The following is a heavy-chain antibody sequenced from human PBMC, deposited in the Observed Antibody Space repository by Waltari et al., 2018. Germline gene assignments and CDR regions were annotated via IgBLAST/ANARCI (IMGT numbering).Heavy chain of an antibody. V-gene: IGHV3-73*02. J-gene: IGHJ6*03. CDR1: GFTFSGSA. CDR3: TRSLSWGTHYYYMDV. Sequence: EVQLVESGGGLVQPGGSLKLSCAASGFTFSGSAMHWVRQASGKGLEWVCRIRSKANSDATAYAAAVKGRFTISRDDSKNTAYLQMNSLKTEDTAVYYCTRSLSWGTHYYYMDVWGKGTTVTISS. D-gene: IGHD3-16*01. CDR2: IRSKANSDAT.